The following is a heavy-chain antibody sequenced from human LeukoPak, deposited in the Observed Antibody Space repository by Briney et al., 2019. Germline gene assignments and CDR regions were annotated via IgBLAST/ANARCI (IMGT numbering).Heavy chain of an antibody. D-gene: IGHD1-26*01. V-gene: IGHV1-69*05. J-gene: IGHJ4*02. CDR3: ARVGASYDGLIDY. CDR2: IIPIFGTA. Sequence: SVKVSCKASGGTFSSYAISWVRQAPGQGLEWMGRIIPIFGTANYAQKFQGRVTITTDESTSTAYMELRSLRSDDTAMYYCARVGASYDGLIDYWGQGTRVTVSS. CDR1: GGTFSSYA.